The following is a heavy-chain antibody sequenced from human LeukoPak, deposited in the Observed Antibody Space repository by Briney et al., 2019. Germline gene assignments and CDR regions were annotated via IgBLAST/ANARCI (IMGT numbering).Heavy chain of an antibody. J-gene: IGHJ5*02. CDR3: AKDRKAYYYDSSGYYGPT. CDR2: ISGSGGNT. D-gene: IGHD3-22*01. Sequence: GGSLRLSCAASGFTFSSYAMSWVRQAPGKGLEWVSAISGSGGNTYYSDSVKGRFTISRDNSKNTLYLQMTSLRAEDTAVYYCAKDRKAYYYDSSGYYGPTWGQGTLVTVSS. V-gene: IGHV3-23*01. CDR1: GFTFSSYA.